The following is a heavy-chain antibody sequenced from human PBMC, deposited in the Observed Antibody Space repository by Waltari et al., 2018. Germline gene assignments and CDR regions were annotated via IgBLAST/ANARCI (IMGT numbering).Heavy chain of an antibody. V-gene: IGHV4-39*01. CDR3: ARSGTYRGYFDY. CDR2: IYYSGNT. Sequence: QLQLQESGPGLVKPSETLSLTCTVSGGSIGSSNNYWGWIRQPPGKGLEWIGSIYYSGNTYYNPSLKSRVTISVDTSKNQFSLRLSSATAADKAVYYCARSGTYRGYFDYWGQGTLVTVSS. CDR1: GGSIGSSNNY. D-gene: IGHD1-26*01. J-gene: IGHJ4*02.